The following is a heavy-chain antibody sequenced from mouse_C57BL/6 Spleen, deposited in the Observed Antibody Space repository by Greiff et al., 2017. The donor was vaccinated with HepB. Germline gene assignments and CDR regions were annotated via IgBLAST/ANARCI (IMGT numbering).Heavy chain of an antibody. CDR1: GYTFTDHT. Sequence: VHLVESDAELVKPGASVKISCKVSGYTFTDHTIHWMKQRPEQGLEWIGYIYPRDGSTKYNEKFKGKATLTADKSSSTAYMQLNSLTSEDSAVYFCARGDFYYYGSSFAWFAYWGQGTLVTVSA. J-gene: IGHJ3*01. D-gene: IGHD1-1*01. CDR2: IYPRDGST. V-gene: IGHV1-78*01. CDR3: ARGDFYYYGSSFAWFAY.